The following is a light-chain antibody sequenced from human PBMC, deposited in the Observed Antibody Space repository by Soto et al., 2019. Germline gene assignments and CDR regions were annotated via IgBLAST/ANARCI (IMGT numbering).Light chain of an antibody. CDR1: QSVDSH. J-gene: IGKJ3*01. V-gene: IGKV3-11*01. Sequence: EVVLTQSPVTLSLSPGERATLSCRASQSVDSHLAWYQQKPGQAPRLLIYDVSKRATGTPARFSGSGSGTDFTLTISSLEPEDFAVYYCQHYGNSPLFTFGPGTKVDIK. CDR3: QHYGNSPLFT. CDR2: DVS.